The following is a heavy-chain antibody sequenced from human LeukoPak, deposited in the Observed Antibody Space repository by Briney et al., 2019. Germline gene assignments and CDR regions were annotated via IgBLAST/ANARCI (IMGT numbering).Heavy chain of an antibody. D-gene: IGHD1-26*01. CDR3: ARGSPYAS. CDR2: IHYNGTT. Sequence: SETLSLTCTVSGGSISGSSSYWGWLRQPQGRGLDYIVSIHYNGTTYYSPSHKSRITLSVKTSKNQFSLKLTSVTAADTAVYYCARGSPYASWGQGTLVTVSS. CDR1: GGSISGSSSY. V-gene: IGHV4-39*01. J-gene: IGHJ5*02.